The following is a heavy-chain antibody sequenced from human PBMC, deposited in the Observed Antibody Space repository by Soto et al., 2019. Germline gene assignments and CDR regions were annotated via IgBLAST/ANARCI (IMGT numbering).Heavy chain of an antibody. CDR1: GYSFTTYG. J-gene: IGHJ6*02. CDR3: ARAGYYSGSEIYSPPRSYGMDV. D-gene: IGHD3-10*01. Sequence: QVQLVQSGAEVKKPGASVKVSCKASGYSFTTYGIIWVRQAPGQGLEWMGWISDYNGNTNYEKKFQGRVTMTTDTYTRTAYMEQKSLRSDDTDVSYCARAGYYSGSEIYSPPRSYGMDVWGQGTTVTVS. V-gene: IGHV1-18*01. CDR2: ISDYNGNT.